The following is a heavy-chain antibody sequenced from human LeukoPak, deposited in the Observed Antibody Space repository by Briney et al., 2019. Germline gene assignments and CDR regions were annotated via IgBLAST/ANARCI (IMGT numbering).Heavy chain of an antibody. D-gene: IGHD1-26*01. Sequence: GESLKISCKGSGYSFTSYWIGWVRQVPGKGLEWMGIIWPGDSDTRYSPSFQGQVTISADKSNSTAYLQWSSLKASDTAMYYCARRYSGSYYPEYFDYWGQGTLVTVSS. CDR2: IWPGDSDT. V-gene: IGHV5-51*01. CDR3: ARRYSGSYYPEYFDY. J-gene: IGHJ4*02. CDR1: GYSFTSYW.